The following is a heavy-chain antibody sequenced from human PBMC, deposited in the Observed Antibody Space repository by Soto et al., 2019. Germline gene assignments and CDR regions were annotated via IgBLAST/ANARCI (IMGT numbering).Heavy chain of an antibody. CDR3: AKDLAIFGVVIIPYAFDY. V-gene: IGHV3-23*01. Sequence: PGGSLRLSCAASGFTFSSYAMSWFRQAPGKGLEWVSAISGSGGSTYYADSVKGRSTISRDNSKNTLYLQMNSLRAEDTAVYYCAKDLAIFGVVIIPYAFDYWGQGTLVTVSS. D-gene: IGHD3-3*01. J-gene: IGHJ4*02. CDR2: ISGSGGST. CDR1: GFTFSSYA.